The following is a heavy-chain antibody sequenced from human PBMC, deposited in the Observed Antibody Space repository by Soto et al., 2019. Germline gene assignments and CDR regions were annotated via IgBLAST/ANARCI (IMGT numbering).Heavy chain of an antibody. CDR1: RYTFTNFY. CDR2: INPRCGST. Sequence: SVKVACKASRYTFTNFYIQWLRQAPGQGLEWMGIINPRCGSTPYPQKFQVRVTMTRDTSTRTVHMELITLRSEETAVYYCARYQVGRQLDVWGTGTTVTVSS. CDR3: ARYQVGRQLDV. J-gene: IGHJ6*04. D-gene: IGHD1-26*01. V-gene: IGHV1-46*01.